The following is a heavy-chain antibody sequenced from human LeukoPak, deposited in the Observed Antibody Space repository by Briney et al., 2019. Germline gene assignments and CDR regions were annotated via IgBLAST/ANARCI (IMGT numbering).Heavy chain of an antibody. V-gene: IGHV4-59*01. J-gene: IGHJ4*02. CDR2: IYYSGST. Sequence: SENLSLTCTVSGGSISYYYWSWIRQPPGKGLEWIGNIYYSGSTNYNPSLKSRVTISVDTSRNQFSLKLRSVTAADTAVYYCARAHSSSFDYWGQGTLVTVSS. CDR1: GGSISYYY. CDR3: ARAHSSSFDY. D-gene: IGHD6-19*01.